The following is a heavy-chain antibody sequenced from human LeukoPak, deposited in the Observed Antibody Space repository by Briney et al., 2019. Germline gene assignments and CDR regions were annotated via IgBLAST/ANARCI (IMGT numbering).Heavy chain of an antibody. CDR3: AKDSSGWYHWFDP. V-gene: IGHV3-23*01. D-gene: IGHD6-19*01. CDR2: ISGSGDST. Sequence: GGSLRLSCAASGFTFSSYAMSWVRQAPGKGLEWVSSISGSGDSTYYADSVKGRFTISRDNSKNTLYLQMNSLRAEDTAVYYCAKDSSGWYHWFDPWGQGTLVTVSS. J-gene: IGHJ5*02. CDR1: GFTFSSYA.